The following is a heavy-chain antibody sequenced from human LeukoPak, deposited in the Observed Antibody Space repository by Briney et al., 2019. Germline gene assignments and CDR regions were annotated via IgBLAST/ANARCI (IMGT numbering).Heavy chain of an antibody. CDR2: IKQDGSEK. Sequence: PGGSLRLSCAASGFTFSSYWMSWVRQAPGKGLEWVANIKQDGSEKYYVDSVKGRFTISRDNAKNSLYLQMNSLRAEDTAVYYCAKDSGDIYYYYYMDVWGKGTTVTVSS. J-gene: IGHJ6*03. D-gene: IGHD1-1*01. CDR1: GFTFSSYW. V-gene: IGHV3-7*01. CDR3: AKDSGDIYYYYYMDV.